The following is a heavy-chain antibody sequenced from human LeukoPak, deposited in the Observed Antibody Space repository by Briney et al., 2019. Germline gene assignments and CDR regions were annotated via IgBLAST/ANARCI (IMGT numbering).Heavy chain of an antibody. CDR3: ARGGSGSYGDYYYYYMDV. Sequence: GASVKLSCKASGGTFSSYAISWVRRAPGHRLEWMGGIMPIFGTANYAQKFQGRVTITADKSTSTDYMELSSLRSEDTAVYYCARGGSGSYGDYYYYYMDVWGKGTTVTVSS. V-gene: IGHV1-69*06. J-gene: IGHJ6*03. CDR2: IMPIFGTA. D-gene: IGHD1-26*01. CDR1: GGTFSSYA.